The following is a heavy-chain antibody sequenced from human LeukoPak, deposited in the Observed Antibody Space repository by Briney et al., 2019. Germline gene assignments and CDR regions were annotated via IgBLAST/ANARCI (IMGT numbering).Heavy chain of an antibody. J-gene: IGHJ4*02. CDR1: GASISSGSNY. CDR2: ISTSGST. Sequence: SQTLYLTCTVSGASISSGSNYWSWIRHPPGKGLEWIGGISTSGSTTYNPSLKSRVTISVDTSKNQFSLKLSSVTAADTAVYYCARESLGDSSGYYLLNYFDYWGQGTLVTVSS. V-gene: IGHV4-61*02. CDR3: ARESLGDSSGYYLLNYFDY. D-gene: IGHD3-22*01.